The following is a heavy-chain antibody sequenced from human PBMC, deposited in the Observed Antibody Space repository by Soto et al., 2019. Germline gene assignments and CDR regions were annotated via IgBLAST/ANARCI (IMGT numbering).Heavy chain of an antibody. J-gene: IGHJ4*02. CDR2: IFHTGTT. D-gene: IGHD1-26*01. CDR3: VRRGAVKPRYYFDY. V-gene: IGHV4-38-2*01. Sequence: SETLSLTCAVSGDSIIGIYHWAWFRQPPGRSLEWIASIFHTGTTYYTPSLKSRVTISVDTSKNQFSLKLSSVTAADTAVYYCVRRGAVKPRYYFDYWGQGTLVT. CDR1: GDSIIGIYH.